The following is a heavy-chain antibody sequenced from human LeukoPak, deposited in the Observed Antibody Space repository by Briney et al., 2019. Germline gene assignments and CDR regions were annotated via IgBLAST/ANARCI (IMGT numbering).Heavy chain of an antibody. J-gene: IGHJ4*02. CDR1: GGSISSYY. D-gene: IGHD6-19*01. Sequence: SETLSLTCTVSGGSISSYYWSWIRQPPGKGLEWIGDIYYSGSTNYNPSLNSRVTISVDTSKNQFSLKLSSVTAADTAVYYCARGRIAVAGTKNYFDYWGQGTLVTVSS. CDR3: ARGRIAVAGTKNYFDY. V-gene: IGHV4-59*01. CDR2: IYYSGST.